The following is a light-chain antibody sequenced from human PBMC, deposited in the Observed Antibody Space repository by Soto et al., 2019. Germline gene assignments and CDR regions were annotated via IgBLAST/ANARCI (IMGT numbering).Light chain of an antibody. CDR1: SSDVGGYHY. Sequence: QSALTQPASVSGSPGQSITISCTGTSSDVGGYHYVSWYQQLPGKAPKVMIYDVTQRPSGVPDRFSGSKSGNTASLTISGLQAEDEADYYCCSYAGSYYIYIFGTGTKVTVL. V-gene: IGLV2-11*01. J-gene: IGLJ1*01. CDR3: CSYAGSYYIYI. CDR2: DVT.